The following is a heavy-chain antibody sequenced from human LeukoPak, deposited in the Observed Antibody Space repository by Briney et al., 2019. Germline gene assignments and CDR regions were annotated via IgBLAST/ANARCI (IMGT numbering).Heavy chain of an antibody. V-gene: IGHV3-30*02. CDR1: AFTFSTYG. D-gene: IGHD3-3*01. CDR3: AKPQEADLWVPDY. CDR2: IRYDGDNK. Sequence: GGSLRLSCAASAFTFSTYGMHWVRQAPGKGLEWVAFIRYDGDNKYYADSVKGRFTISRDNSKNTLYLEMNSLIPEVTALYYCAKPQEADLWVPDYWGQGTLVTVSS. J-gene: IGHJ4*02.